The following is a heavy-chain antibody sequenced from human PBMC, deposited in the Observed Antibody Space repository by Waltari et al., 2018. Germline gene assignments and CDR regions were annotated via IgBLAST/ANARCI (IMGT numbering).Heavy chain of an antibody. CDR3: ARVATKTYSSPVPGRPYYYGMDV. D-gene: IGHD6-19*01. V-gene: IGHV3-74*01. Sequence: EEQLVESGGGLAQPGESLRLSCAASGFTFSRYWLAWVRQAQGKGLVLVSRINSDGSSTTYADSVKGRFTISRDNAKNTLYVQMNLLRSEDTSVYYCARVATKTYSSPVPGRPYYYGMDVWGQGTTVTVSS. J-gene: IGHJ6*02. CDR1: GFTFSRYW. CDR2: INSDGSST.